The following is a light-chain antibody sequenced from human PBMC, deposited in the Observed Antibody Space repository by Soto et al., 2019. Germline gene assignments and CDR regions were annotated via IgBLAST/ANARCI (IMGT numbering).Light chain of an antibody. CDR1: QDISKW. Sequence: DIQMTQPPSFVCASVGDRVTITCRASQDISKWLAWYQQKPGRAPKILIFAASTLQSGVPSRFSGSGSGTDFTLTISSLQPEDSATYYCQQADSIPLTFGGGTKVDIK. V-gene: IGKV1-12*01. CDR2: AAS. CDR3: QQADSIPLT. J-gene: IGKJ4*01.